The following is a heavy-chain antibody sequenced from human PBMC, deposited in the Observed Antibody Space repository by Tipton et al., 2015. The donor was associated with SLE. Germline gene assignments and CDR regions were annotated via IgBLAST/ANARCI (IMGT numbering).Heavy chain of an antibody. V-gene: IGHV4-34*01. CDR3: AKSSGRRLDP. Sequence: TLSLTCVVYGGSFSGYYCSWIRQPPGKGLDWIGEINHSGSTNYNPSLKSRVTLSIDTSRNLLSLELSSVTAADTAVYYCAKSSGRRLDPWGQGTLLTFSS. D-gene: IGHD2-8*02. CDR2: INHSGST. J-gene: IGHJ5*02. CDR1: GGSFSGYY.